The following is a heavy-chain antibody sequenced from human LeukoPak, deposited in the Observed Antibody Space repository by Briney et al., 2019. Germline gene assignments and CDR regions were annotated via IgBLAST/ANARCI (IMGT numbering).Heavy chain of an antibody. V-gene: IGHV4-4*07. D-gene: IGHD3-10*01. Sequence: PSETLSLTCSVSGGSFSNHFWSWVRQPAGKGLEWIGRIHPSGNTNYNPSLKSRVTLSVDTSKTQFYLSLSSVTAADTAVYYCAREDSGSYYNFYYFYMDVWGKGTTVTISS. CDR3: AREDSGSYYNFYYFYMDV. J-gene: IGHJ6*03. CDR2: IHPSGNT. CDR1: GGSFSNHF.